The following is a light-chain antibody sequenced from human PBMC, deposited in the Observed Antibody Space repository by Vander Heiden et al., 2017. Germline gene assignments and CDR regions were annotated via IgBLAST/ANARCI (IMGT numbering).Light chain of an antibody. Sequence: DIQMTQSPSTLSASVGDRVTITCRASQSISSWLAWYQQKPVKAPKLLIYKASSLESGVPSRFSGSGSGTEFTLTISSLQPDDFATYYCQQDNSYSETFGQRTKVEIK. CDR2: KAS. CDR1: QSISSW. CDR3: QQDNSYSET. J-gene: IGKJ1*01. V-gene: IGKV1-5*03.